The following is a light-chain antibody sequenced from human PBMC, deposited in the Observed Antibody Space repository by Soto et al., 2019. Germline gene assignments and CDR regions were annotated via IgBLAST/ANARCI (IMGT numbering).Light chain of an antibody. Sequence: DIQMTQSPSTLSASVGDRVTITCRASQSISTLLAWYQQKPGKAPKLLIYDASSLESGVPSRFSGSGFGTEFTLTISSLQPDDFATYHCQHYNGGSSFGQGTKVDIK. CDR3: QHYNGGSS. CDR1: QSISTL. V-gene: IGKV1-5*01. CDR2: DAS. J-gene: IGKJ1*01.